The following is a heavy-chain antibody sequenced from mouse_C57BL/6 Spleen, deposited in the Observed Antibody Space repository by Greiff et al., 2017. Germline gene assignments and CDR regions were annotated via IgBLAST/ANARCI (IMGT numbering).Heavy chain of an antibody. J-gene: IGHJ2*01. CDR2: ISDGGSYT. Sequence: EVQRVESGGGLVKPGGSLKLSCAASGFTFSSYAMSWVRQTPEKRLEWVATISDGGSYTYYPDNVKGRFTISRDNAKNNLYLQMSHLKSEDTAMYYCARGGITTVVVFDYWGQGTTLTVSS. V-gene: IGHV5-4*01. CDR3: ARGGITTVVVFDY. D-gene: IGHD1-1*01. CDR1: GFTFSSYA.